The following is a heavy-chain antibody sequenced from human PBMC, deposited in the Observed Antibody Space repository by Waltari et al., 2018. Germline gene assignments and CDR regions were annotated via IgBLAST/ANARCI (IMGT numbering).Heavy chain of an antibody. CDR3: ARDYCNNGSCYWYFDY. Sequence: VRLVESGGGLVKPGGSLRLACELSGFTFSDYSLNWVRQAPGKGLEWVSSGSRTSSDKYYADSGKVRFTVSRDNVKGSLFLQMNGLRAEDSGVYYCARDYCNNGSCYWYFDYWGQGTLVTVSS. CDR2: GSRTSSDK. D-gene: IGHD2-8*01. J-gene: IGHJ4*02. V-gene: IGHV3-21*01. CDR1: GFTFSDYS.